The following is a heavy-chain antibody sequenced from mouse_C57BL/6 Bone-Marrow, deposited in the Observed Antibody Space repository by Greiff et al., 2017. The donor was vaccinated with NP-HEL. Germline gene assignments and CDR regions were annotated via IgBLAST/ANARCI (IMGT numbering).Heavy chain of an antibody. CDR2: INPGRGGT. D-gene: IGHD1-1*01. J-gene: IGHJ3*01. Sequence: VQLQQSGAELVRPGTSVKVSCKASGYAFTNYLIEWVKQRPGQGLEWIGVINPGRGGTNYNEQFKGKATLTADKSSSTAYMQLSSLTSEDSAVYFCARCYYGSSYFAGFAYWGKGTLVTVSA. CDR3: ARCYYGSSYFAGFAY. CDR1: GYAFTNYL. V-gene: IGHV1-54*01.